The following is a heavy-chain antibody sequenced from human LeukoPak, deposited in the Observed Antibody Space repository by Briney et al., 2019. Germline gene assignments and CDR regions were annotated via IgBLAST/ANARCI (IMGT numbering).Heavy chain of an antibody. CDR1: GGSISSYY. J-gene: IGHJ4*02. Sequence: SETLSLTCTVSGGSISSYYWSWIRQPPGKGLEWIGYIYYSGSTNYNPSLKSRVTISVDTSKNQFSLKLSSVTAADTAVYYCAIRYSDDYGDYFGYWGQGTLVTVSS. V-gene: IGHV4-59*01. CDR3: AIRYSDDYGDYFGY. D-gene: IGHD4-17*01. CDR2: IYYSGST.